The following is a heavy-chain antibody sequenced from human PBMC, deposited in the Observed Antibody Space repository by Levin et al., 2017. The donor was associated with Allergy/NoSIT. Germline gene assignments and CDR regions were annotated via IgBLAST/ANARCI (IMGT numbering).Heavy chain of an antibody. CDR3: ARGPPDYYGLDV. Sequence: PGKGLEWIGNIYYSRGTYYNPSLKSRVTMSVDTSKNLFSLTLTSVTAADTAVYYCARGPPDYYGLDVWGQGTTVTVSS. CDR2: IYYSRGT. J-gene: IGHJ6*02. V-gene: IGHV4-31*02. D-gene: IGHD1-14*01.